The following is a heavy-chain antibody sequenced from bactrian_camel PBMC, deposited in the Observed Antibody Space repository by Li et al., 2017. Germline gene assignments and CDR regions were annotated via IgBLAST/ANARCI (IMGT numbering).Heavy chain of an antibody. CDR3: AAGRSEWRYSVRLCVEHPAVDGLNY. V-gene: IGHV3S53*01. CDR2: IDGAGTT. CDR1: EYMHC. Sequence: HVQLVESGGGSVQAGGALRLSCASSEYMHCMGWFRQAPGKEREGVAVIDGAGTTSYADSVKGRFAISQDNAKNTLYLQMNSLKPEDTAMYYCAAGRSEWRYSVRLCVEHPAVDGLNYWGQGTQVTVS. J-gene: IGHJ4*01. D-gene: IGHD2*01.